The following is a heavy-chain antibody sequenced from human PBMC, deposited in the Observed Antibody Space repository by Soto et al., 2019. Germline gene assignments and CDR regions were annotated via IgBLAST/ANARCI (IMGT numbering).Heavy chain of an antibody. J-gene: IGHJ4*02. CDR3: ARGIQLWSQYYFDY. Sequence: SETLSLTCAVSGGSISSGGYSWSWIRQPPGKGLEWIGYIYHSGSTYFNPSLKSRVTISVDRSKNQFSLKLSSVTAADTAVYYCARGIQLWSQYYFDYWGQGTLVTVSS. V-gene: IGHV4-30-2*01. CDR2: IYHSGST. D-gene: IGHD5-18*01. CDR1: GGSISSGGYS.